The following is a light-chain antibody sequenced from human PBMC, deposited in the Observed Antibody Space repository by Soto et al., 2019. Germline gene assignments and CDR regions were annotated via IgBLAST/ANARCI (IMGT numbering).Light chain of an antibody. J-gene: IGLJ2*01. CDR1: SSNIGARYD. CDR3: QSYDSSRSGVV. V-gene: IGLV1-40*01. CDR2: GNS. Sequence: QSVLTQPPSVSGAPGQRVTISCTGSSSNIGARYDVHWFQQLPGTAPKLLIYGNSNRPSGVPDRFSGSRSGTSASLAITGLQAEDEADYYCQSYDSSRSGVVFGGGTKLTVL.